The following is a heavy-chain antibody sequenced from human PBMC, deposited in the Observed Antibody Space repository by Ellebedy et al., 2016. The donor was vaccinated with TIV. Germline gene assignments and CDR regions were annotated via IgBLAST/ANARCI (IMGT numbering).Heavy chain of an antibody. CDR2: ISYDGSNK. CDR1: GFTFSSYG. D-gene: IGHD2-21*02. CDR3: ARVATYCGGDCYSGDAFDI. V-gene: IGHV3-30*03. Sequence: GESLKISXAASGFTFSSYGMHWVRQAPGKGLEWVAVISYDGSNKYYADSVKGRFTISRDNAKNSLYLQMNSLRAEDTAVYYCARVATYCGGDCYSGDAFDIWGQGTMVTVSS. J-gene: IGHJ3*02.